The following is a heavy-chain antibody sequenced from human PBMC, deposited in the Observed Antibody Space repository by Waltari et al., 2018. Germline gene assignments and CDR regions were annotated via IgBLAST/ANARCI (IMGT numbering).Heavy chain of an antibody. V-gene: IGHV1-2*04. CDR2: INPNSGGT. J-gene: IGHJ6*02. CDR3: ARSVDTAMGPYGMDV. CDR1: GYTFTGYY. D-gene: IGHD5-18*01. Sequence: QVQLVQSGAEVKKPGASVKVSCKASGYTFTGYYMHWVRQAPGQGLEWMGWINPNSGGTNYAQKFQGWVTMTRDTSIITAYMELSRLRSDDTAVYYCARSVDTAMGPYGMDVWGQGTTVTVSS.